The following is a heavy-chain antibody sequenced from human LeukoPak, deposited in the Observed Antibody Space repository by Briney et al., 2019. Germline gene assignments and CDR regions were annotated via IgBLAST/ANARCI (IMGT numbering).Heavy chain of an antibody. Sequence: PSETLSLTCTVSGGSISSYYWSWIRQPPGKGLEWIGDIYYSGSTNYNPSLKRRVTISVDTSKNQFSLKLSSVTAADTAVYYCARVGYSYGGGYYYYYYMDVWGKGTTVTVSS. CDR2: IYYSGST. V-gene: IGHV4-59*01. CDR1: GGSISSYY. D-gene: IGHD5-18*01. J-gene: IGHJ6*03. CDR3: ARVGYSYGGGYYYYYYMDV.